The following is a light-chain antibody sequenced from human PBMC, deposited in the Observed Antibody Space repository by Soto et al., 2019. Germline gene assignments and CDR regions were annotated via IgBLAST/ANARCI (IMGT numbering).Light chain of an antibody. CDR3: SSYTNSGTVL. Sequence: QSVLTQPASVSGSPGQSITISCTGTSSDVGGYDYVSWYQQYAGKAPKLTIYNVRNRPSGVSNRFSGSKSGNTASLTISGLHPEDEADYFCSSYTNSGTVLFGGGTKLTVL. CDR2: NVR. J-gene: IGLJ2*01. CDR1: SSDVGGYDY. V-gene: IGLV2-14*01.